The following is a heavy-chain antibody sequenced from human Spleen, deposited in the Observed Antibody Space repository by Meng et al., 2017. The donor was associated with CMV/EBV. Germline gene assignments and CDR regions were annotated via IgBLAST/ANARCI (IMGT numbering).Heavy chain of an antibody. CDR2: INPNSGGT. CDR1: GYTFTGYY. J-gene: IGHJ5*02. CDR3: ARDQGYDFWSGYSWFDP. D-gene: IGHD3-3*01. V-gene: IGHV1-2*02. Sequence: ASVKVSCKASGYTFTGYYIHWVRQAPGQGLEWMGWINPNSGGTNYAQKFQGRVTMTRDTSISTAYMELSRLRSDDTAVYYCARDQGYDFWSGYSWFDPWGQGTLVTVSS.